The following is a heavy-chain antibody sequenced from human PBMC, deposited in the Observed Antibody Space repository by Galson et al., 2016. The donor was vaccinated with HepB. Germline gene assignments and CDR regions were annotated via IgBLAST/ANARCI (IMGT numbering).Heavy chain of an antibody. V-gene: IGHV4-59*01. D-gene: IGHD3-9*01. J-gene: IGHJ6*02. Sequence: ETLSLTCTVSGGSMSTYYWRWIRQPPGKGLAWIGYIYYSGSTNCNPSLKRRVTISVDTSKNQFSLKLSSVTAADTAVYFCARSALDYDISAGYYRPLAMDVWGQGTTVTVS. CDR3: ARSALDYDISAGYYRPLAMDV. CDR1: GGSMSTYY. CDR2: IYYSGST.